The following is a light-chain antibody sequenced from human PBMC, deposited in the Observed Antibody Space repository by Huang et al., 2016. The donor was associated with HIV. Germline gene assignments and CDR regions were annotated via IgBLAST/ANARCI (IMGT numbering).Light chain of an antibody. J-gene: IGKJ2*01. V-gene: IGKV1-39*01. Sequence: DIKLNQTPSSLSASVGDRVTITCRASKSINSYLNWYQQKPGKTPKCLIYGSSYLQSGVPSRFSGSGYGTEFTLTISGLQPYYFATYYCHQTFSTLETFGQGTKLEIK. CDR3: HQTFSTLET. CDR1: KSINSY. CDR2: GSS.